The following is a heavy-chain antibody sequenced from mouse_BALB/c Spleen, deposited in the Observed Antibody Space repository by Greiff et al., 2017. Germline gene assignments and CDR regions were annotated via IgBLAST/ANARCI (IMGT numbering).Heavy chain of an antibody. CDR1: GFSLTGYG. D-gene: IGHD2-3*01. CDR2: IWGDGST. V-gene: IGHV2-6-7*01. CDR3: AREEVDGYYLY. Sequence: QVQLQQSGPGLVAPSQSLSITCTVSGFSLTGYGVNWVRQPPGKGLEWLGMIWGDGSTDYNSALKSRLSISKDNSKNQVFLKMNSLQTDDTARYYCAREEVDGYYLYWGQGTTLTVSS. J-gene: IGHJ2*01.